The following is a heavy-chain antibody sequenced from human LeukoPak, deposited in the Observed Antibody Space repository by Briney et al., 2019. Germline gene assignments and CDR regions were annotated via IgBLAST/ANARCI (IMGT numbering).Heavy chain of an antibody. CDR1: GGTFSSYA. Sequence: ASVKVSCKASGGTFSSYAISWVRQAPGQGLEWMGGIIPIFGTANYAQKFQGRVTITADKSTSTAYMELSSLRSEDTAVYYCAAYFDWLLFSYWGQGTLVTVSS. CDR2: IIPIFGTA. CDR3: AAYFDWLLFSY. J-gene: IGHJ4*02. V-gene: IGHV1-69*06. D-gene: IGHD3-9*01.